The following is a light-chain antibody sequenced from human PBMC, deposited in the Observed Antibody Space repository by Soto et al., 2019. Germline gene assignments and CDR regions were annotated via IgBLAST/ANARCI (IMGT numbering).Light chain of an antibody. CDR2: KAS. Sequence: DIQMTQSPSTLSASVGDRVTITCRASQSISSWLAWYQQKPGKVPKLLIYKASNLESGVPSRFSGSGSGTEFTLTISSLQPDDFATYYYQQYSAAWTFGQGSKVEVK. CDR1: QSISSW. J-gene: IGKJ1*01. CDR3: QQYSAAWT. V-gene: IGKV1-5*03.